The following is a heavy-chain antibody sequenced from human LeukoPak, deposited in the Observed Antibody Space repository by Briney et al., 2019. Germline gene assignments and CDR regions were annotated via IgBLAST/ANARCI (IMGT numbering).Heavy chain of an antibody. Sequence: PGGSLRLSCAASGFTFSSYAMSWVRQAPGKGLEWVSAISGSGGSTYYADSVKGRFTISRDNSKNTLYLQMNSLRAEDTAVYYCAKHLWRDLLWFGEGYYFGYWGQGTLVTVSS. V-gene: IGHV3-23*01. CDR2: ISGSGGST. CDR1: GFTFSSYA. J-gene: IGHJ4*02. D-gene: IGHD3-10*01. CDR3: AKHLWRDLLWFGEGYYFGY.